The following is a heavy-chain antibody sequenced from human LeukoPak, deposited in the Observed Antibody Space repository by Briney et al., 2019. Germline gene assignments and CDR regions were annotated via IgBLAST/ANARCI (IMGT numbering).Heavy chain of an antibody. V-gene: IGHV1-8*02. CDR2: MNPNSGNT. CDR1: GGTFSSYT. CDR3: ARGGQYQFY. Sequence: ASVKVSCKASGGTFSSYTISWVRQAPGQGLEWMGWMNPNSGNTGYAQKFQGRVTMTRNTSISTAYMELSSLRSEDTAVYYCARGGQYQFYWGQGTLVTVSS. J-gene: IGHJ4*02. D-gene: IGHD2-2*01.